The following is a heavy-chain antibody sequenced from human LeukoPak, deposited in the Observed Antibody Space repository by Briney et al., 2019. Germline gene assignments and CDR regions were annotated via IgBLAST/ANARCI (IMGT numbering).Heavy chain of an antibody. CDR3: ARVSRYFDWRKGSDAFDI. Sequence: SETLSLTCTVSGGSISSYYWSWIRQPPGKGLEWIGYIYYSGSTNYNPSLKSRVTISVDTSKNQFSLKLSSVTAADTAVYYCARVSRYFDWRKGSDAFDIWGQGTMVTVSS. CDR2: IYYSGST. CDR1: GGSISSYY. D-gene: IGHD3-9*01. J-gene: IGHJ3*02. V-gene: IGHV4-59*01.